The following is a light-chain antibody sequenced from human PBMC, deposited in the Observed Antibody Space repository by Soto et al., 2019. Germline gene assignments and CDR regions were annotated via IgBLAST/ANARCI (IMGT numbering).Light chain of an antibody. CDR3: SSYAGSNNWV. CDR1: SSDVADYNY. V-gene: IGLV2-8*01. Sequence: QSALTQPPSASGSPGQSVTISCTGTSSDVADYNYVSWYQQYPGKAPKLMIYEVSKRPSGVPDRFSGSKSGNTASLTVSGIQAEDEADYYCSSYAGSNNWVFGGGTKVTVL. J-gene: IGLJ3*02. CDR2: EVS.